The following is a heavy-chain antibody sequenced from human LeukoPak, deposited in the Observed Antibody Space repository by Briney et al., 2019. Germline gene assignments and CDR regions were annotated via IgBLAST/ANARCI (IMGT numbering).Heavy chain of an antibody. D-gene: IGHD2-2*01. CDR1: GFTVSSNY. J-gene: IGHJ4*02. Sequence: GGSLRLSCAASGFTVSSNYMSWVRQAPGKGLEWVSVIYSGGSTYYADSVKGRFTISRDNSKNTLYLQMNSLRAEDTAVYYCARSGGYCSSTSCHYFDYWGQGTLVTVSS. V-gene: IGHV3-66*01. CDR2: IYSGGST. CDR3: ARSGGYCSSTSCHYFDY.